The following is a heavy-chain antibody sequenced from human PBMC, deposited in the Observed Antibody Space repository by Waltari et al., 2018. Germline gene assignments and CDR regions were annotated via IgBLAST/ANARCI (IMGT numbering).Heavy chain of an antibody. Sequence: EVQLLESGGDLVRPGGSLRLSCAVSGTSFSNSAINWVRLAPGTGWGGGSGIIVGDATYYENSVKGRFTISRDTSKNTVFLQMNGLRAEDTAVYYCATPFYNWDDPLHSWGQGTLVTVSS. J-gene: IGHJ4*02. CDR2: IIVGDAT. CDR3: ATPFYNWDDPLHS. V-gene: IGHV3-23*01. CDR1: GTSFSNSA. D-gene: IGHD1-20*01.